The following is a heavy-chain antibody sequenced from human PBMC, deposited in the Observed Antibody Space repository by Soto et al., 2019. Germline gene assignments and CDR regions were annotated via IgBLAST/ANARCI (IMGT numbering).Heavy chain of an antibody. J-gene: IGHJ4*02. V-gene: IGHV3-7*05. CDR2: IKEGGSEK. Sequence: ESGGGLVQPGGSLRLSCAASGFTFSDYWMSWVRQAPGKGLEWVANIKEGGSEKDYVDSMKGRFTISRDNAKNSLFLQMNSLRAEDTAVYYCARRYYYNSSGYFSFGYWGQGTLVTVSS. CDR3: ARRYYYNSSGYFSFGY. D-gene: IGHD3-22*01. CDR1: GFTFSDYW.